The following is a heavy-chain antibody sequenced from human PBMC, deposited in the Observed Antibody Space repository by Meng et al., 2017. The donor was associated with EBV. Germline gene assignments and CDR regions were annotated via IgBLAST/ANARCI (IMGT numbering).Heavy chain of an antibody. CDR2: ISAYNGNT. Sequence: QVQLVESGAEVKNPGASVKVSCKASGYTFTSYGISWVRQAPGQGLEWMGWISAYNGNTNYAQKLQGRVTMTTDTSTSTAYMELRSLRSDDTAVYYCARDGRLYDTPSPFDYWGQGTLVTVSS. CDR3: ARDGRLYDTPSPFDY. CDR1: GYTFTSYG. V-gene: IGHV1-18*01. J-gene: IGHJ4*02. D-gene: IGHD3-22*01.